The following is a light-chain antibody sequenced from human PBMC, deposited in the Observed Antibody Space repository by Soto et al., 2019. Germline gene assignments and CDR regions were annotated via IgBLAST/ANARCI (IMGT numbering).Light chain of an antibody. Sequence: QSVLTQPASVSGSPGQSITISCTGTSSDVGGYNYVSWYQQHPGKAPKVMIYGVRNRPSGVSNRFSGSKSGNTASLTISGLQTEDEADYYCSSYTTSSTVLFGGGTKVTVL. CDR2: GVR. V-gene: IGLV2-14*01. J-gene: IGLJ2*01. CDR1: SSDVGGYNY. CDR3: SSYTTSSTVL.